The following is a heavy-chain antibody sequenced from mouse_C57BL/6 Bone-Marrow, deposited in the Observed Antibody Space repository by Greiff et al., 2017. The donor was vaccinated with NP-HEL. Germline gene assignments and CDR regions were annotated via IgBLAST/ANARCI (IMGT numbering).Heavy chain of an antibody. CDR1: GFNIKDDY. D-gene: IGHD2-12*01. V-gene: IGHV14-4*01. Sequence: VQLQQSGAELVRPGASVKLSCTASGFNIKDDYMHWVKQRPEQGLEWIGWIEPENGDTEYASKFQGKATITADTSSNTAYLQLSSLTSEDTAVYYSTTPYSYYAMDYWGQGTSVTVSS. CDR2: IEPENGDT. CDR3: TTPYSYYAMDY. J-gene: IGHJ4*01.